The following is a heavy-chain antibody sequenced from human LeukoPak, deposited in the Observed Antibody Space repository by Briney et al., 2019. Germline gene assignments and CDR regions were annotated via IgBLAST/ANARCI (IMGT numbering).Heavy chain of an antibody. Sequence: GGSLRLSCAASGCTFSSYAMHWVRQAPGKGLEWVAVISYDGSNKYYADSVKGRFTISRDNSKNTLYLQMNSLRAEDTAVYYCARDSSQSAYCSGGSCDFDYWGQGTLVTVSS. CDR1: GCTFSSYA. J-gene: IGHJ4*02. CDR2: ISYDGSNK. CDR3: ARDSSQSAYCSGGSCDFDY. D-gene: IGHD2-15*01. V-gene: IGHV3-30-3*01.